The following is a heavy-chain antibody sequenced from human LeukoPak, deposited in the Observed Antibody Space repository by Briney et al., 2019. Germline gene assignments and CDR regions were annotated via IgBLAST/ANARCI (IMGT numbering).Heavy chain of an antibody. V-gene: IGHV3-9*01. CDR2: ISWSSVVI. CDR1: GFTFDDYA. Sequence: GGSLRLSCAASGFTFDDYAMHWVRQVPGEGLEWVSGISWSSVVIGYADSVKGRFTISRDNARTSLYLQMNSLRPDDTAFYYCAKADYSSSWYDTFDMWGQGTMVTVSS. CDR3: AKADYSSSWYDTFDM. D-gene: IGHD6-13*01. J-gene: IGHJ3*02.